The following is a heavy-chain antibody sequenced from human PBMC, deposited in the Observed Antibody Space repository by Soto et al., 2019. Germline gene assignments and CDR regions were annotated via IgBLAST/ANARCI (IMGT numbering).Heavy chain of an antibody. J-gene: IGHJ6*02. Sequence: QVQLQQSGPRLVKPSETLSLTCTVSSGPDRSHNWGWIRQPPGRGLEWIGYVYYTGDTAYNPSLRGRVTISADTSTNDRSLTLNSVTAADTAVYYCVRQGIDYLHGLVDVWGQGTTVSVSS. CDR3: VRQGIDYLHGLVDV. CDR1: SGPDRSHN. CDR2: VYYTGDT. D-gene: IGHD4-17*01. V-gene: IGHV4-59*08.